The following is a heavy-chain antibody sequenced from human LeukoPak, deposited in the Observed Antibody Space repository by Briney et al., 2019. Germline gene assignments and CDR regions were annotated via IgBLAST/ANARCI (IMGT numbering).Heavy chain of an antibody. D-gene: IGHD3-10*01. J-gene: IGHJ4*02. CDR2: ISYDGSNK. Sequence: GRSLRLSCAASGFTFSSYGMHWARQAPGKGLEWVAVISYDGSNKYYADSVKGRFTISRDNSKNTLYLQMSSLRAEDTAVYYCAKDQGSGYYGSGPVGYWGQGTLVTVSS. CDR3: AKDQGSGYYGSGPVGY. V-gene: IGHV3-30*18. CDR1: GFTFSSYG.